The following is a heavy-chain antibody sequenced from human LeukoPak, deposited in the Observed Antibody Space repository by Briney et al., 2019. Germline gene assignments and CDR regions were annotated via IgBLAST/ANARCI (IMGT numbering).Heavy chain of an antibody. J-gene: IGHJ5*02. CDR3: AKSIAVAGTSNWFDP. V-gene: IGHV3-23*01. Sequence: GGSLRLSCAASGFTFSSYAMSWVRQAPGKGLEWVSAISGSGGSTYYADSVKGRFTISRDNSKNTLYLQMNSLRAEDTAVYYCAKSIAVAGTSNWFDPWCHVTLVTVSS. CDR2: ISGSGGST. CDR1: GFTFSSYA. D-gene: IGHD6-19*01.